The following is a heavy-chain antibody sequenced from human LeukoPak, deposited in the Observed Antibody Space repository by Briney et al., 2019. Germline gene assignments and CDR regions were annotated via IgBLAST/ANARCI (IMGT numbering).Heavy chain of an antibody. J-gene: IGHJ1*01. V-gene: IGHV3-74*03. CDR1: GLTFSGAW. Sequence: GGSLRLSCAASGLTFSGAWMHWVRQAPGKGLVWVSRINNDGTTTMYADSVKGRFTLSRDNAKNTLYLQMNSLRAEDTAVSYCARVSGPGMNEYFHLWGQGTLVTVSS. D-gene: IGHD3-10*01. CDR3: ARVSGPGMNEYFHL. CDR2: INNDGTTT.